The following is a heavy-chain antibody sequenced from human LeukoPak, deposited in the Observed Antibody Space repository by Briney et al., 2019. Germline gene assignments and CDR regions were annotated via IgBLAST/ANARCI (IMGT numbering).Heavy chain of an antibody. CDR3: AKAAIVVVITTPFDY. V-gene: IGHV3-23*01. J-gene: IGHJ4*02. D-gene: IGHD3-22*01. Sequence: PGGSLRLSCAASGLTFSSYGMSWVRQAPGKGLEWVSAISGSGGSTYYADSVKGRFTISRDNSKNTLYLQMNSLRAEDTAVYYCAKAAIVVVITTPFDYWGQGTLVTVSS. CDR1: GLTFSSYG. CDR2: ISGSGGST.